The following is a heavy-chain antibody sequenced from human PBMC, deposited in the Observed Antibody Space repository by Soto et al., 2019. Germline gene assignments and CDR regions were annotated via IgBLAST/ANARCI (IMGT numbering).Heavy chain of an antibody. V-gene: IGHV5-51*01. Sequence: GESLKRSCKGCGYSVTSYGIGCVRQLPGKGLEWMGIIYPGDSNTRYSPSLQGQVTISVDKSISTAYLQWSSLKATDTAMYYCARHAYDFWSGHPNPRYYYGMDVWGQGTTVTVSS. D-gene: IGHD3-3*01. J-gene: IGHJ6*02. CDR1: GYSVTSYG. CDR3: ARHAYDFWSGHPNPRYYYGMDV. CDR2: IYPGDSNT.